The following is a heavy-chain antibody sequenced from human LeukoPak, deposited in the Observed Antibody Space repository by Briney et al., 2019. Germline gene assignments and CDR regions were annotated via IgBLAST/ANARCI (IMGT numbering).Heavy chain of an antibody. CDR2: IASDGSST. D-gene: IGHD5-24*01. CDR3: TRVGYIDEGIDY. J-gene: IGHJ4*02. CDR1: GFSFSSNV. Sequence: GGSLRLSCAASGFSFSSNVMHWVRQAPGKGLVWVSRIASDGSSTTYADSVKGRFTISRDNAKNSLYLQMNSLRAEDTAIYYCTRVGYIDEGIDYWGQGTLVTVSS. V-gene: IGHV3-74*01.